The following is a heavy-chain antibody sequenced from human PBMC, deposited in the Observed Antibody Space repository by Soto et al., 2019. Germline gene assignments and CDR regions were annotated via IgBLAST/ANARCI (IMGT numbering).Heavy chain of an antibody. CDR2: IIPILGIA. Sequence: SVKVSCKASGGTFSSYTISWVRQAPGQGLEWMGRIIPILGIANYAQKFQGRVTITADKSTSTAYMELSSLRSEDTAVYYCARPGPYDAFDIWGQGTMVTVSS. CDR1: GGTFSSYT. J-gene: IGHJ3*02. V-gene: IGHV1-69*02. CDR3: ARPGPYDAFDI.